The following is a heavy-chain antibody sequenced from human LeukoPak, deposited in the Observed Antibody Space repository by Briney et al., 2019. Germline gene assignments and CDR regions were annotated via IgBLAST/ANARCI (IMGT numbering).Heavy chain of an antibody. CDR3: ARVRGIVVVVAAPPNWFDP. CDR1: GGSISSYY. V-gene: IGHV4-4*07. J-gene: IGHJ5*02. D-gene: IGHD2-15*01. CDR2: IYTSGST. Sequence: PSETLSLTCTVSGGSISSYYWSWIRQPAGKGLEWIGRIYTSGSTNYNPSLKSRVTMSVDTSKNQFSLKLSSVTAADTAVYYCARVRGIVVVVAAPPNWFDPWGQGTLVTVSS.